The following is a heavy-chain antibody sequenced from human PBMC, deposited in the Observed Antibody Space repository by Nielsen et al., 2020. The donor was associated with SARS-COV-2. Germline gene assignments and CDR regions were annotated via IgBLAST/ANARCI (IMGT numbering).Heavy chain of an antibody. J-gene: IGHJ4*02. V-gene: IGHV3-21*04. Sequence: GESLKISCAASGFTFSSYSMNWVRQAPGKGLEWVSSISSSSSYIYYADSVKGRFTISRDNAKNSLYLQMNSLRAEDTAVYYCAKDLAVRSNYWGQGTLVTVSS. CDR1: GFTFSSYS. D-gene: IGHD4-17*01. CDR3: AKDLAVRSNY. CDR2: ISSSSSYI.